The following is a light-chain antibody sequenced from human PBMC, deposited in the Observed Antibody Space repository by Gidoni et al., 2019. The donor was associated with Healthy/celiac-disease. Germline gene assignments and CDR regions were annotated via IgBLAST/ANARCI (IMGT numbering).Light chain of an antibody. CDR2: AAS. J-gene: IGKJ3*01. CDR3: QQANSFPRT. Sequence: DIQMTQSPSSVSASVGDRVTITCRASQGISSWLALYQQKPGKAPKLLLYAASSLQSGVPSRFSGRGSGTDFTLTISSLQPEDFATYYCQQANSFPRTFGPGTKVDIK. V-gene: IGKV1D-12*01. CDR1: QGISSW.